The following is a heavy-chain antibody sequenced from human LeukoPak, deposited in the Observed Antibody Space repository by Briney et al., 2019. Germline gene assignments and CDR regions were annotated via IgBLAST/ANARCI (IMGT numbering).Heavy chain of an antibody. D-gene: IGHD5-12*01. CDR3: ARARPSMWIVY. CDR1: GFTFSSYA. J-gene: IGHJ4*02. CDR2: ISYDGSDK. Sequence: GGSLRLSCAASGFTFSSYAMYWVRQAPGKGLEWVAVISYDGSDKFYADSVKGRFTISRGSSKNTLYLQMNSLRPEDTAVYYCARARPSMWIVYWGQGTLVTVSS. V-gene: IGHV3-30*04.